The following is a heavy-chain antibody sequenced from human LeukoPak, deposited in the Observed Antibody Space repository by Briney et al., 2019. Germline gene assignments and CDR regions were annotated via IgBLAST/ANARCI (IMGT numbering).Heavy chain of an antibody. D-gene: IGHD3-22*01. CDR2: ISSSSSTI. CDR3: AKPPPRYYYDSSGVLDY. Sequence: GGSLRLSCAASGFTFSSYSMNWVRQAPGKGLEWVSYISSSSSTIYYADSVKGRFTISRDNAKNSLYLQMNSLRAEDTAVYYCAKPPPRYYYDSSGVLDYWGQGTLVTVSS. CDR1: GFTFSSYS. V-gene: IGHV3-48*04. J-gene: IGHJ4*02.